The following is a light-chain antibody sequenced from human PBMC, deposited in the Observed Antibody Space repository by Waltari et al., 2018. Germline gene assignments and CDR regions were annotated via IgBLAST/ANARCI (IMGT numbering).Light chain of an antibody. CDR1: DSDVGAYDF. Sequence: QSALTQPASVSGSPGQSITISCSGTDSDVGAYDFVSWYQQHPGKAPHLIIYEVSNRPSGISNRFSASKSGNTAPLTISGRQAEDEADYYCSSYTTSSAPGVFGTGTRVTVL. J-gene: IGLJ1*01. CDR3: SSYTTSSAPGV. CDR2: EVS. V-gene: IGLV2-14*01.